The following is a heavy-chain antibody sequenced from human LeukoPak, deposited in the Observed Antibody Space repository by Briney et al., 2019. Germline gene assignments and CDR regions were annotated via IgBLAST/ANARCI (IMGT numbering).Heavy chain of an antibody. V-gene: IGHV1-69*13. CDR3: ARDKYVGATYFDY. CDR1: GGTFSSYA. D-gene: IGHD1-26*01. Sequence: ASVKVSCKASGGTFSSYAISWVRQAPGQGLEWMGGIIPIFGTANYAQKFQGRVTITADESTSTAYMELSSLRSEDTAVYYWARDKYVGATYFDYWGQGTLVTVSS. CDR2: IIPIFGTA. J-gene: IGHJ4*02.